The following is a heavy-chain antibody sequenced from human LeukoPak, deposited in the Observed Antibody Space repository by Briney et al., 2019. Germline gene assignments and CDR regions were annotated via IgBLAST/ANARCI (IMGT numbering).Heavy chain of an antibody. J-gene: IGHJ4*02. CDR2: SYYSGST. V-gene: IGHV4-59*08. CDR3: ARVAAVAGPGYFDY. CDR1: GGSISNNY. Sequence: SETLSLTCTVSGGSISNNYWSWIRQPPGKGLEWIGYSYYSGSTNYNFSLKSRVTISVDTSKNQFSLKLSSVTAAGTAVYYCARVAAVAGPGYFDYWGQGTLVTVSS. D-gene: IGHD6-19*01.